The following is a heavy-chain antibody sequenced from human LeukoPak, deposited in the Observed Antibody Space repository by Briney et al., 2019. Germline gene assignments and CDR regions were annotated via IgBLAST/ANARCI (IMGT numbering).Heavy chain of an antibody. CDR1: GGSFSGYY. V-gene: IGHV4-34*01. CDR3: AGGYYDSSGYYYYYMDV. Sequence: SETLSLTCAVYGGSFSGYYWSWIRQPPGKGLEWIGEINHSGSTNYNPSLKSRVTISVGTSKNQFSLKLSSVTAADTAVYYCAGGYYDSSGYYYYYMDVWGKGTTVTVSS. J-gene: IGHJ6*03. D-gene: IGHD3-22*01. CDR2: INHSGST.